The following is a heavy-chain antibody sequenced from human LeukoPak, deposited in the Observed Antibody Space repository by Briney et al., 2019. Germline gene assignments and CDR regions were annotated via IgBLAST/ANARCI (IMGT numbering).Heavy chain of an antibody. CDR2: MYYDGTS. D-gene: IGHD1-26*01. CDR1: GGSVSSGGYY. V-gene: IGHV4-61*08. Sequence: PSETLSLTCTVSGGSVSSGGYYWNWIRQPPGKGLECLGYMYYDGTSNYNPSLKSRVTISIDSSKNQFSLRLSSVTAADTAVYYCAKNDQFSGSWYFDCWGQGTLVTVSS. CDR3: AKNDQFSGSWYFDC. J-gene: IGHJ4*02.